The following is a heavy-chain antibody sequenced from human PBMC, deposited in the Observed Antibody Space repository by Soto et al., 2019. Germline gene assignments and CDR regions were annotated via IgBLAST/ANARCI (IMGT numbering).Heavy chain of an antibody. Sequence: SETLSLTCTVSGGSISSGGYYWSWIRQHPGKGLEWIGYIYYSGSAYYNPSLKSRVTISVDTSKNQFSLKLSSVTAADTAVYYCARHIPMSLRADYFDYWGQGTLVTVSS. J-gene: IGHJ4*02. CDR1: GGSISSGGYY. CDR3: ARHIPMSLRADYFDY. CDR2: IYYSGSA. V-gene: IGHV4-31*03. D-gene: IGHD4-17*01.